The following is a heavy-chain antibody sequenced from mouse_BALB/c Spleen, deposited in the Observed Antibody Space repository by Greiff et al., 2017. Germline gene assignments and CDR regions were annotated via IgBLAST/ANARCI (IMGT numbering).Heavy chain of an antibody. D-gene: IGHD2-4*01. CDR1: GYTFTSYW. V-gene: IGHV1-7*01. CDR2: INPSTGYT. CDR3: ASDYPYAMDY. J-gene: IGHJ4*01. Sequence: QLKQSGAELAKPGASVKMSCKASGYTFTSYWMHWVKQRPGQGLEWIGYINPSTGYTEYNQKFKDKATLTADKSSSTAYMQLSSLTSEDSAVYYCASDYPYAMDYWGQGTSVTVSS.